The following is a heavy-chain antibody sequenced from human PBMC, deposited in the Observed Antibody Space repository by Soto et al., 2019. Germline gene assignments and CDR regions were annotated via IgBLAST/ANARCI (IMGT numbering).Heavy chain of an antibody. CDR2: IYSGGST. Sequence: GGSLRLSCAASGFTVSSNYMSWVRQAPGKGLEWVSVIYSGGSTYYADSVKGRFTISRDNSKNTLYLQMNSLRAEDTAVYYCARDLYYGDYVYFQHWGQGTLVTVSS. J-gene: IGHJ1*01. CDR3: ARDLYYGDYVYFQH. CDR1: GFTVSSNY. D-gene: IGHD4-17*01. V-gene: IGHV3-66*01.